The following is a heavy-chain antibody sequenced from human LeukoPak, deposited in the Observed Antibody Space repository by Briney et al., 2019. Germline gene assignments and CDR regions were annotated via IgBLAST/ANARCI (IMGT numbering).Heavy chain of an antibody. J-gene: IGHJ5*02. D-gene: IGHD6-13*01. CDR1: GFTFSSYW. CDR2: ISYSGSAI. V-gene: IGHV3-48*04. Sequence: GGSLRLSCAASGFTFSSYWMSWVRQAPGKGLEWVSYISYSGSAIYYADSVKGRFTISRDNTKNSLYLQMNSLRAEDTAVYYCARLAAPWGQGTLVTVSS. CDR3: ARLAAP.